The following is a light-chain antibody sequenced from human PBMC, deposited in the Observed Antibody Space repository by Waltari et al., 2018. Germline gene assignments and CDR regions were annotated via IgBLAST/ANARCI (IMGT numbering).Light chain of an antibody. CDR2: FGS. J-gene: IGKJ3*01. CDR3: MQALHTPLT. V-gene: IGKV2-28*01. Sequence: IVVTQSPLSLSVTPGEPASISCRSSQSLLKSDGDNYLDWYRQKPGQSPQVLIYFGSNRASGVPDRFSGSGSGTDVTLKISRVEAEDVGVYYCMQALHTPLTFGPGTKVDIK. CDR1: QSLLKSDGDNY.